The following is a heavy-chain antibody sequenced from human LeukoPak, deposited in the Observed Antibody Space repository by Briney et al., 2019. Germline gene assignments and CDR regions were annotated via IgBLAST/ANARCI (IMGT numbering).Heavy chain of an antibody. J-gene: IGHJ4*02. CDR1: GGSISSGGYY. CDR2: IYYSGST. D-gene: IGHD2-15*01. CDR3: AKGGYCSGGSCYARFDY. Sequence: PSETLSLTCTVSGGSISSGGYYWSWIRQPPGKGLEWIGYIYYSGSTNYNPSLKSRVTISVDTSKNQFSLKLSSVTAADTAVYYCAKGGYCSGGSCYARFDYWGQGTLVTVSS. V-gene: IGHV4-61*08.